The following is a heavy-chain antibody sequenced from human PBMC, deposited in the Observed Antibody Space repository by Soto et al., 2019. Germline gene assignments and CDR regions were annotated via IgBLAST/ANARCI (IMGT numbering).Heavy chain of an antibody. D-gene: IGHD3-22*01. Sequence: VQLQESGPGLVKPSETLSLTCAVSGGSIDNFYWSWIRQPPGKPLEWIGYIYFRGTTYYHPSLASRVTISLDASKNQFSLNLSSMTAADTAVYYCARSSGYATPLDQWGQGTLVTVSS. V-gene: IGHV4-59*12. CDR3: ARSSGYATPLDQ. CDR1: GGSIDNFY. J-gene: IGHJ4*02. CDR2: IYFRGTT.